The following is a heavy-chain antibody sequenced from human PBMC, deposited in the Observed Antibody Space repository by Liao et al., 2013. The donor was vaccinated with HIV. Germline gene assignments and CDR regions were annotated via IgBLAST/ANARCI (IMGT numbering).Heavy chain of an antibody. V-gene: IGHV4-34*01. Sequence: QVELQQWGAGLLKPSETLSLTCAVYNGPFSYYHWAWIRQSPGKGLEWIGETNHTGSTNYNPSLKSRVTISADRSENQFSLKLRSVTAADTAVYYCARVWYYYDSSGYSMGPVIDYWGQGTLVTVSS. D-gene: IGHD3-22*01. CDR2: TNHTGST. CDR1: NGPFSYYH. CDR3: ARVWYYYDSSGYSMGPVIDY. J-gene: IGHJ4*02.